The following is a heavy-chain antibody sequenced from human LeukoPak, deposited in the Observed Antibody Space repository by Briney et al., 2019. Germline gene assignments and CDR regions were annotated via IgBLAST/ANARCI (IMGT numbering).Heavy chain of an antibody. J-gene: IGHJ4*02. CDR1: LVTPSPPN. Sequence: APLKVSSKKSLVTPSPPNIHSVRDGPRDRGGWVGWMNPNSGGTKYAQTFQGRVTLTRDTSISTAYLELSSLTSDDTAVYFCARQGSNSSGWYPVDDWGQGTLVTVSS. V-gene: IGHV1-2*02. CDR3: ARQGSNSSGWYPVDD. D-gene: IGHD6-19*01. CDR2: MNPNSGGT.